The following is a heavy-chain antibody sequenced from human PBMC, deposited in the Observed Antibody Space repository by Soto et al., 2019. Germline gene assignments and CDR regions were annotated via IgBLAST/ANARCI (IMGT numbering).Heavy chain of an antibody. Sequence: GGSLRLSCAASGFTFSSYWMHWVRQVPGKGLVWVSRINEYGSVINYADSVKGRFTIFRDNSKNTLYLEMNSLRAEDAAVYYCTRDIGGRGAYWGQGTLVTVSS. CDR3: TRDIGGRGAY. V-gene: IGHV3-74*01. D-gene: IGHD3-16*01. CDR2: INEYGSVI. CDR1: GFTFSSYW. J-gene: IGHJ4*02.